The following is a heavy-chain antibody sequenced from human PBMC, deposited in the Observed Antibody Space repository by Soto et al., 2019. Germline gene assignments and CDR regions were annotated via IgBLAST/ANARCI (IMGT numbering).Heavy chain of an antibody. CDR2: IWYDGSNK. D-gene: IGHD4-17*01. CDR3: ERVRVYPSDGDYDFDY. J-gene: IGHJ4*02. CDR1: GFTFSSYG. Sequence: QVQLVESGGGVVQPGRSLRLSCAASGFTFSSYGMHWVRQAPGKGLEWVAVIWYDGSNKYYADSVKGRFTISRDNSKNSLDLQMDSLRAVDTAVYYCERVRVYPSDGDYDFDYWGQGALVTVSS. V-gene: IGHV3-33*01.